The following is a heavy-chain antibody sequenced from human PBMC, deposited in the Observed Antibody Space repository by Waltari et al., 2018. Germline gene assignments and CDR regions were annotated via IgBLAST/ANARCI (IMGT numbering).Heavy chain of an antibody. J-gene: IGHJ3*02. Sequence: QLQLQESGPGLVKPSETLSLTCTVSGGSISSSSYYWGWIRQPPGKGLEWIGSIYYSGSTYYNPSLKSRVTISVDTSKNQFSLKLSSVTAADTAVYYCARSYDSSGYGPFDIWGQGTMVTVSS. V-gene: IGHV4-39*07. CDR2: IYYSGST. D-gene: IGHD3-22*01. CDR1: GGSISSSSYY. CDR3: ARSYDSSGYGPFDI.